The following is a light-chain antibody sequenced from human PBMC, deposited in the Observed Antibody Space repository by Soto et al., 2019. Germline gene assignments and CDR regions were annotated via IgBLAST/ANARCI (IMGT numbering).Light chain of an antibody. CDR1: SSDVGAYKY. V-gene: IGLV2-14*01. CDR3: CSLTTRDSHV. Sequence: QSALTQPASVSGSPGQSITISCAGTSSDVGAYKYVSWYQQHPGKAPKLLIYAVSNRPSGVSNRFSGSKSGNTASLTISGLQAEDEADYYCCSLTTRDSHVFGTGTKVTVL. CDR2: AVS. J-gene: IGLJ1*01.